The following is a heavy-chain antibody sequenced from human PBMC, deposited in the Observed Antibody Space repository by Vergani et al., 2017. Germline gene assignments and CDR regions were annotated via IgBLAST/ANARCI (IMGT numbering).Heavy chain of an antibody. CDR2: IIPIFGTA. CDR1: GGTFSSYG. Sequence: QVQLVQSGAEVKKPGSSVKVSCKASGGTFSSYGISWVRQAPGQGLEWMGGIIPIFGTANYAQKFQGRVTITADESTSTAYMELSSLRSEDTAVYYCARDHLGGRLLLHETYYYYGMDVWGQGTTVTVSS. V-gene: IGHV1-69*01. D-gene: IGHD3-22*01. CDR3: ARDHLGGRLLLHETYYYYGMDV. J-gene: IGHJ6*02.